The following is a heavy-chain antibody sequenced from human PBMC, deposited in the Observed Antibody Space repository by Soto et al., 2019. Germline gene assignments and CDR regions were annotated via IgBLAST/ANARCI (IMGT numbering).Heavy chain of an antibody. J-gene: IGHJ4*02. CDR2: ISSSSSYI. V-gene: IGHV3-21*01. CDR3: ARDRTKTSYYDSSGQGY. CDR1: GFTFSSYS. Sequence: PGGSLRLSCAASGFTFSSYSMNWVRQAPGKGLEWVSSISSSSSYIYYADSVKGRFTISRDNAKNSLYLQMNSLRAEDTAVYYCARDRTKTSYYDSSGQGYWGQGTLVTVSS. D-gene: IGHD3-22*01.